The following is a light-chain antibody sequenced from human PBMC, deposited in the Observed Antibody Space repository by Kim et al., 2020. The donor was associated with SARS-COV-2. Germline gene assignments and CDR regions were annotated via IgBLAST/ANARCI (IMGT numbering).Light chain of an antibody. Sequence: EIVLTQSPATLSFSPGDRAILSCRASQNIGRYLAWYQQRPGQAPRLLIYEVFNRAAGVPARFSGNGSKTDFTLTITSLEPDDFAVYYCHHRANWPALTFGGGTKVDIK. CDR3: HHRANWPALT. J-gene: IGKJ4*01. CDR2: EVF. V-gene: IGKV3-11*01. CDR1: QNIGRY.